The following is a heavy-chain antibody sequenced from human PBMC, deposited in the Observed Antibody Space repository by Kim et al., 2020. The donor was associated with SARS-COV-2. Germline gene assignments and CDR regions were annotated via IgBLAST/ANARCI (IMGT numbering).Heavy chain of an antibody. J-gene: IGHJ6*02. CDR1: GYTFTSYG. CDR3: ARGGGSPLYYYYGMDV. V-gene: IGHV1-18*01. CDR2: ISGYNGNT. Sequence: ASVKVSCKASGYTFTSYGISWVRQAPGQGLEWMGWISGYNGNTNYAQKLQGRVTMTTDTSTSTAYMELRSLRSDDTAVFYCARGGGSPLYYYYGMDVWGQGTTVTVSS. D-gene: IGHD3-16*01.